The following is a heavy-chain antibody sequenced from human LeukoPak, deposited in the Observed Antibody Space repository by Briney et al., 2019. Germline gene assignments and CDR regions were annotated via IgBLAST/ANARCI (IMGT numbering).Heavy chain of an antibody. Sequence: QPGRSLRLSCAASGFTFSSYAMHWVRQAPGKGLEWVAVISYDGSNKYYADSEKGRFTISRDNSKNTLYLQMNSLRAEDTAVYYCASSRYDYVWGSYRYGLDYWGQGTLVTVSS. CDR2: ISYDGSNK. V-gene: IGHV3-30*04. CDR3: ASSRYDYVWGSYRYGLDY. D-gene: IGHD3-16*02. CDR1: GFTFSSYA. J-gene: IGHJ4*02.